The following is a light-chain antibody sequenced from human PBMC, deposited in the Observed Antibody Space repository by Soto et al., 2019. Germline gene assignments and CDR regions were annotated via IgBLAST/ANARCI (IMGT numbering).Light chain of an antibody. Sequence: QSALTQPASVSGSPGQSITISCTGTSRDVGGYNYLSWYQQHTGKAPKLMIYEVSNRPSGVSNRFSGSKSGNTASLTISGLQAEDEADYYCSSFTSSSTLVFGGGTKLTVL. J-gene: IGLJ2*01. CDR1: SRDVGGYNY. CDR3: SSFTSSSTLV. V-gene: IGLV2-14*01. CDR2: EVS.